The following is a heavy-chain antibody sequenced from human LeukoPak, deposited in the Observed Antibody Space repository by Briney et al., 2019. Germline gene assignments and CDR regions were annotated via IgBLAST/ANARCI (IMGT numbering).Heavy chain of an antibody. J-gene: IGHJ6*02. V-gene: IGHV4-34*01. Sequence: SETLSLTCAVYGGSFSGYYWSWIRQPPGKGLEWIGEINHSGSTNYNPSLKSRVTISVDASKNQFSLKLSSVTAADTAVYYCARGRITIFGVVTYYYYYYGMDVWGQGTTVTVSS. CDR1: GGSFSGYY. D-gene: IGHD3-3*01. CDR2: INHSGST. CDR3: ARGRITIFGVVTYYYYYYGMDV.